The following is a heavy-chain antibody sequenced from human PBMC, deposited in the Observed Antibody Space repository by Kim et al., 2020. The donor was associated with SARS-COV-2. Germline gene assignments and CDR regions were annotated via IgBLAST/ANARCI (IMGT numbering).Heavy chain of an antibody. CDR1: GGSISSYY. J-gene: IGHJ1*01. D-gene: IGHD6-19*01. Sequence: SETLSLTCTVSGGSISSYYWSWIRQPPGKGLEWIGYIYYSGSTNYNPSLKSRVTISVDTSKNQFSLKLSSVTAADTAVYYCIAVAGPGYFQHWGQGTLVTVSS. V-gene: IGHV4-59*13. CDR2: IYYSGST. CDR3: IAVAGPGYFQH.